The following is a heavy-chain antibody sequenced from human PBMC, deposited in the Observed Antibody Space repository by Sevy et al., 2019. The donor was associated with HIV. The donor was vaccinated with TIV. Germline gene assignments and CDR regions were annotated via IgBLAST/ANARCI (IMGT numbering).Heavy chain of an antibody. V-gene: IGHV3-21*01. CDR2: LSSSSSNI. CDR3: ARDRDGSGSSGGYGMDV. J-gene: IGHJ6*02. D-gene: IGHD3-10*01. CDR1: GITFSYYS. Sequence: GGSLRLACVGSGITFSYYSMNWVRRAPGKGLEWVSSLSSSSSNIDYADSVKGRFTISRDNAKKSLYLQMNSLRAEDTAVYYCARDRDGSGSSGGYGMDVWDQGTTVTVSS.